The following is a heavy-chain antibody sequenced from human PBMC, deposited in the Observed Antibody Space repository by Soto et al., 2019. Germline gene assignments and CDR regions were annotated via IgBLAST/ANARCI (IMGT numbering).Heavy chain of an antibody. CDR2: IYYSGST. J-gene: IGHJ4*02. V-gene: IGHV4-59*01. CDR1: GGSISSYY. D-gene: IGHD2-21*01. CDR3: ARGRELWRRWRPAEVPTNGYYFDY. Sequence: PSETLPLTCTVSGGSISSYYWSWIRQPPGKGLEWIGSIYYSGSTNYNPTLKSRVTISVGTSKNQFSLKLSAVTAADTAVYYCARGRELWRRWRPAEVPTNGYYFDYWGQGTLVTVSS.